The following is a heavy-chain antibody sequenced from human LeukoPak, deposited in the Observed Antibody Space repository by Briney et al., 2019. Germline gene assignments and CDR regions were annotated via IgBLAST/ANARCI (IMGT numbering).Heavy chain of an antibody. Sequence: PGGSLRLSCAASGFTFSSYGMSWVRQAPGKGLEWVSAISGSGGSTYYADSVKGRFTISRDNSKNTLYLQMNSLRAEDTAVYYCAKDRGTMIVVVDAFDIWGQGTMVTVSS. CDR1: GFTFSSYG. D-gene: IGHD3-22*01. CDR3: AKDRGTMIVVVDAFDI. J-gene: IGHJ3*02. CDR2: ISGSGGST. V-gene: IGHV3-23*01.